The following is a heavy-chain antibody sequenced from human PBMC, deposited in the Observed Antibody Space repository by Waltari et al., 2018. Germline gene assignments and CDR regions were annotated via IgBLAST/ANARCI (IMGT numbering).Heavy chain of an antibody. CDR2: FYYGGRT. CDR3: ARPCCVGGGALLSLDL. CDR1: GGSISSTSYY. V-gene: IGHV4-39*01. D-gene: IGHD3-16*01. Sequence: QLQLQESGPGLVKPSETLSLTCTVSGGSISSTSYYWGWIRQPPGKGLEWIGSFYYGGRTYYNPSLKSRITISVDTSKNQFSLKLNSATAADTAVYYCARPCCVGGGALLSLDLWGQGTLVTVSS. J-gene: IGHJ5*02.